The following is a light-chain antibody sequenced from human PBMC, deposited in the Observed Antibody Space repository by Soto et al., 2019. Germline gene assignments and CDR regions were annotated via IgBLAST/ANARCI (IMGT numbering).Light chain of an antibody. V-gene: IGKV3-15*01. Sequence: EAVLTQSPATLSVSPGERATLSCRASQSVATNLAWYQQRPGQAPRLLIYGASKRAIGLPARFSGSGSGTDFTLTISSLEPEDSAVYYCQQRNIWPPVTFGQGTRLEI. CDR3: QQRNIWPPVT. J-gene: IGKJ5*01. CDR1: QSVATN. CDR2: GAS.